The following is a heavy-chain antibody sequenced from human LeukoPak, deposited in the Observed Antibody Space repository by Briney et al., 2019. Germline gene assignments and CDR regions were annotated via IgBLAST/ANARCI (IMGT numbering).Heavy chain of an antibody. CDR3: ARAKPADFDL. V-gene: IGHV3-7*01. J-gene: IGHJ2*01. CDR2: IKEDGSEK. CDR1: GFIFGNHW. Sequence: GGSLRLSCVASGFIFGNHWMGWVRQAPGKGLEWVADIKEDGSEKTYVDSVKGRFTLSRDNAKNTVYLQMNNLRAEDTAVYYCARAKPADFDLWGRGTLVTVSS.